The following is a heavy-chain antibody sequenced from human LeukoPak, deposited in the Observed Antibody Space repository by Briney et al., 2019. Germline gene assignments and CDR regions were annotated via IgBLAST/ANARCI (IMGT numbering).Heavy chain of an antibody. CDR3: AKCLDAFDI. CDR2: ISGSGDST. Sequence: PGGSLRLSCAASGFTFSSFVMSWVCQAPGMGPEWVSAISGSGDSTYYADSVKGRFTISRDNSKNTLHLRMNSLRAEDTAVYYCAKCLDAFDIWGQGTKVTVSS. CDR1: GFTFSSFV. V-gene: IGHV3-23*01. J-gene: IGHJ3*02.